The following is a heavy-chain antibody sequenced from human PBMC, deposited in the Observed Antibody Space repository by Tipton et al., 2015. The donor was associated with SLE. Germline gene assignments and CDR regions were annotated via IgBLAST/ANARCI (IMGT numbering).Heavy chain of an antibody. J-gene: IGHJ6*02. CDR3: ARHRGGATEGMDV. D-gene: IGHD1-26*01. V-gene: IGHV4-59*08. CDR1: GGSINGYY. Sequence: LRLSCTVSGGSINGYYWSWIRQPPGKGLEWVGYIYDTGSTNYNPSLASRVTISVDTSKNQFSLKLSSVTAADTAVYYCARHRGGATEGMDVWGQGTTVTVSS. CDR2: IYDTGST.